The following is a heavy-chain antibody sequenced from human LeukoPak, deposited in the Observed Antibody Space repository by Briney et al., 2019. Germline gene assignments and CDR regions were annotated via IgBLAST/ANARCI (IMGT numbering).Heavy chain of an antibody. CDR3: ARHRVLGIAAAPYYFDS. CDR2: INHSGST. D-gene: IGHD6-13*01. CDR1: GGSFSGYY. V-gene: IGHV4-34*01. Sequence: SETLSLTCAVYGGSFSGYYWSWIRQPPGKGLEWIGEINHSGSTNYNLSLKSRVTISVDTSKNQFSLKLRSVTAADTALYYCARHRVLGIAAAPYYFDSWGQGTLVTVSS. J-gene: IGHJ4*02.